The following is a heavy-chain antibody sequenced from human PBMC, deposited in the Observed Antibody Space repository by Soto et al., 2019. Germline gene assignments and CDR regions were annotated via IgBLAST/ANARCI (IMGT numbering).Heavy chain of an antibody. CDR2: IYPGDSGT. Sequence: GESLKISCKGSGYSFTSYWIGWVRQMPGKGLEWMGIIYPGDSGTRYSPSFQGQVTISADKSISTAYLQWSSLKASDTAMYYCIRGYSYGTYGMDVWGQGTTVTVSS. CDR1: GYSFTSYW. V-gene: IGHV5-51*01. D-gene: IGHD5-18*01. J-gene: IGHJ6*02. CDR3: IRGYSYGTYGMDV.